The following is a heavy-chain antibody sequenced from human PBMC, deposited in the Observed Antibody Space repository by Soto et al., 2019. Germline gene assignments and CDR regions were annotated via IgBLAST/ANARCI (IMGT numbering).Heavy chain of an antibody. D-gene: IGHD4-17*01. CDR3: ARDLIEGYGDYEDAFDI. J-gene: IGHJ3*02. CDR1: GFTFSSYS. Sequence: EVQLVESGGGLVQLGGSLRLSCAASGFTFSSYSMNWVRQAPGKGLEWVSYISSSSSTIYYADSVKGRFTISRDNAKNSLYLQMNSLRAEDTAVYYCARDLIEGYGDYEDAFDIWGQGTMVTVSS. V-gene: IGHV3-48*01. CDR2: ISSSSSTI.